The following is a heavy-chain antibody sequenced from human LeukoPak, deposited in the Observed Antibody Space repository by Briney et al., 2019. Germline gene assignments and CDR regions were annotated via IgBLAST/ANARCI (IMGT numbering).Heavy chain of an antibody. CDR2: IYRSGST. J-gene: IGHJ3*02. V-gene: IGHV4-4*02. Sequence: SETLSLTCAVSGGSISSSNRWTWVRQPPGKGLEWIGEIYRSGSTNYNPSLKSRVTISVDKSKNQFSLKLTSVTAADTAVYYCARATVYSSGWYGGGGAFDIWGQGTMLTVSS. D-gene: IGHD6-19*01. CDR1: GGSISSSNR. CDR3: ARATVYSSGWYGGGGAFDI.